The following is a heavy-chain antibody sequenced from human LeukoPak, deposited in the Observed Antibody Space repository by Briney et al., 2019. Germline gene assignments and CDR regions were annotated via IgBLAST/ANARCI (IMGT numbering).Heavy chain of an antibody. D-gene: IGHD4-23*01. Sequence: SETLSLTCTVSGGSVSRGSYYWSWIRQPPGKGLEWIGYIYYSGSTNYNPSLKSRVTISVDTSKNQFSLKLSSVTAADTAVYYCARGLTVGTVTYFDYWGQGTLVTVSS. V-gene: IGHV4-61*01. CDR1: GGSVSRGSYY. J-gene: IGHJ4*02. CDR3: ARGLTVGTVTYFDY. CDR2: IYYSGST.